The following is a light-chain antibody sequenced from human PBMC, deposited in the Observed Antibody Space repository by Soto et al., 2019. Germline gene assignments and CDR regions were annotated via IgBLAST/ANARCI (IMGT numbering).Light chain of an antibody. CDR3: ATWDSSLSVVL. J-gene: IGLJ2*01. Sequence: QSVLTQPPSVSAAPGEKVTISCSGSSSNVGNQYVSWYQQFPRTAPKLLIYDDNKRPSGIPDRFSGSKSGTSATLGITGLQTGDEADYYCATWDSSLSVVLFGGGTKVTVL. V-gene: IGLV1-51*01. CDR1: SSNVGNQY. CDR2: DDN.